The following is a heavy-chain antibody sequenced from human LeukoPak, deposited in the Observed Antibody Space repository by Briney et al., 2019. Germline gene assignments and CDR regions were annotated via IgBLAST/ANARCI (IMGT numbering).Heavy chain of an antibody. Sequence: SETLSLTCTVSGGSISTYYWNWIRQPPGKGLEWIGYIYYSGSTYYNPSLKSRVTISVDRSKNQFSLKLSSVTAADTAVYYCARGTAADNFDYWGQGTLVTVSS. CDR1: GGSISTYY. D-gene: IGHD6-13*01. CDR2: IYYSGST. CDR3: ARGTAADNFDY. J-gene: IGHJ4*02. V-gene: IGHV4-59*12.